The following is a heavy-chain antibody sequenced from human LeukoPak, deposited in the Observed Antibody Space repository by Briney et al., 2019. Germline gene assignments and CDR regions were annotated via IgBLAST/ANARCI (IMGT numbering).Heavy chain of an antibody. CDR3: ARVLAVAVQVFDY. J-gene: IGHJ4*02. V-gene: IGHV4-59*12. CDR1: GGSISSYY. CDR2: IYYSGST. Sequence: SETLSLTCTVSGGSISSYYWSWIRQPPGKGLEWIGYIYYSGSTNYNPSLKSRVTISVDTSKNQFSLKLSSVTAADTAVYYCARVLAVAVQVFDYWGQGTLVTVSS. D-gene: IGHD6-19*01.